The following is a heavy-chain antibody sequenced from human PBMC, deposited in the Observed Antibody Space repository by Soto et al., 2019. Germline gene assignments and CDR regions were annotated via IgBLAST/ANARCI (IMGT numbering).Heavy chain of an antibody. CDR2: IYWDDDK. Sequence: QITLKESGPPLVKPTQTLTLTCTFSGFSLSTSGVGVGWIRQPPGKALEWLALIYWDDDKRYSPSLKSRLTITKDTSKNQVVLTMTNMDPVDTATYYCALLSGTWYFDLWGRGTLVTVSS. CDR3: ALLSGTWYFDL. V-gene: IGHV2-5*02. J-gene: IGHJ2*01. CDR1: GFSLSTSGVG. D-gene: IGHD3-10*01.